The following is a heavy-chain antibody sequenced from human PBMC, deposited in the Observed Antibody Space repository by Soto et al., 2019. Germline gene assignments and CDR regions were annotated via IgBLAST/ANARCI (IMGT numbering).Heavy chain of an antibody. V-gene: IGHV1-18*01. D-gene: IGHD1-26*01. CDR1: GYSFTSYG. Sequence: ASVKVSCKASGYSFTSYGISWGRQAPGQGLEWMGWISAYNGNTNYAQKLQGRATMTTDTSTSTAYMELSSLRSEDTAVYYCARRLGLYYFDYWGLGTLVTVSS. CDR2: ISAYNGNT. J-gene: IGHJ4*02. CDR3: ARRLGLYYFDY.